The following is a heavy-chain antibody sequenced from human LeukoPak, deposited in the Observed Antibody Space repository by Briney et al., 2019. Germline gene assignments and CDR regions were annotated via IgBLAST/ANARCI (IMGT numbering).Heavy chain of an antibody. J-gene: IGHJ4*02. CDR1: GFTFSSNE. D-gene: IGHD3-3*01. CDR3: KKDEDYDFWSGYLTPFDY. V-gene: IGHV3-38-3*01. CDR2: ISGGST. Sequence: GGSLRLSCAASGFTFSSNEMSWVRQAPGKGLEWVSSISGGSTYYAYSRKGRFTISRDNSKNTLHLQMNSLRAEDTAVYYCKKDEDYDFWSGYLTPFDYWGQGTLVTVSS.